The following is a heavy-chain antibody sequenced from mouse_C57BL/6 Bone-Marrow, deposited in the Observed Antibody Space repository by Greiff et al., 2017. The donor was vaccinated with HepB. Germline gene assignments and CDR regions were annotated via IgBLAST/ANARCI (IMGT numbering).Heavy chain of an antibody. D-gene: IGHD2-4*01. CDR3: AREEGLRVAMDY. Sequence: VQLQQSGAELVRPGASVKLSCKASGYTFTDYYINWVKQRPGKGLEWIARIYPGSGNTYYDEKFKGKATLTAEKSSSTAYMQLSSLTSDDSAVYFCAREEGLRVAMDYWGQGTSVTVSS. CDR1: GYTFTDYY. J-gene: IGHJ4*01. CDR2: IYPGSGNT. V-gene: IGHV1-76*01.